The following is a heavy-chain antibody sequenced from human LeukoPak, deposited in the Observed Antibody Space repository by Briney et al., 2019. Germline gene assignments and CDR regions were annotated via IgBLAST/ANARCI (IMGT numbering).Heavy chain of an antibody. V-gene: IGHV4-61*01. CDR2: IYDSGST. CDR1: GGSVSSSSYY. D-gene: IGHD3-10*01. Sequence: SETLSLTCTVSGGSVSSSSYYWSWIRQPPGKGLEWIGYIYDSGSTNHNPSLKSRVTISVDTSKNQFSLRLSSVTAADTAVYYCARDQTVWNRGGFDIWGQGTKVTVSS. CDR3: ARDQTVWNRGGFDI. J-gene: IGHJ3*02.